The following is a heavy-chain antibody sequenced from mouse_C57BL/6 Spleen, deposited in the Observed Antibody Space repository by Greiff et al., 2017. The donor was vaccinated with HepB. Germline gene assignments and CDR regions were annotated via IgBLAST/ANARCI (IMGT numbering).Heavy chain of an antibody. CDR1: GYTFTSYW. CDR2: IYPGSGST. D-gene: IGHD2-4*01. Sequence: VQLQQPGAELVKPGASVKMSCKASGYTFTSYWITWVKQRPGQGLEWIGDIYPGSGSTNYNEKFKSKATLTVDTSSSTAYMQLSSLTSEDSAVYYCARAYYDYDEFDYWGQGTTLTVSS. V-gene: IGHV1-55*01. CDR3: ARAYYDYDEFDY. J-gene: IGHJ2*01.